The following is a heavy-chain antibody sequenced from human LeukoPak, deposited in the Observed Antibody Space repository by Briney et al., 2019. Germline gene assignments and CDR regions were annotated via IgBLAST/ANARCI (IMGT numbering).Heavy chain of an antibody. V-gene: IGHV1-69*06. CDR3: ARALGYCSGGSCPTAFDI. D-gene: IGHD2-15*01. CDR2: IIPIFGRA. CDR1: GGTFSSYA. J-gene: IGHJ3*02. Sequence: SVKVSCKASGGTFSSYAISWVRQAPGQGLEWMGGIIPIFGRANYAQKFQGRVTITADKSTSTAYMELSSLRSEDTAVYYCARALGYCSGGSCPTAFDIWGQGTMVTVSS.